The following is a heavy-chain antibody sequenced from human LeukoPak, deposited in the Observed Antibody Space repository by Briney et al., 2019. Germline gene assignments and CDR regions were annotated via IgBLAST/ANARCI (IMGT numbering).Heavy chain of an antibody. CDR3: ARVVGYYYYFDY. CDR2: IYYSGST. D-gene: IGHD2/OR15-2a*01. J-gene: IGHJ4*02. V-gene: IGHV4-59*02. CDR1: GFTVSSNY. Sequence: PGGSLRLSCAASGFTVSSNYMSWVRQAPGKGLEWIGYIYYSGSTNYNPSLKSRVTISVDTSKNQFSLKLSSVTAADTAVYYCARVVGYYYYFDYWGQGTLVTVSS.